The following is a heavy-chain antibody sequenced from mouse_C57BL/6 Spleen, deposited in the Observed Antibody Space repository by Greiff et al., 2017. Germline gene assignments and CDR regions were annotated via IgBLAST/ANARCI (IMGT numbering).Heavy chain of an antibody. CDR3: HYYGSSLFDY. V-gene: IGHV1-64*01. D-gene: IGHD1-1*01. J-gene: IGHJ2*01. CDR2: IHPNSGST. Sequence: VKLQQPGAELVKPGASVKLSCKASGYTFTSYWMHWVKQRPGQGLEWIGMIHPNSGSTNYNEKFKSKATLTVDKSSSTAYMQLSSLTSEDSAVYYCHYYGSSLFDYWGQGTTLTVSS. CDR1: GYTFTSYW.